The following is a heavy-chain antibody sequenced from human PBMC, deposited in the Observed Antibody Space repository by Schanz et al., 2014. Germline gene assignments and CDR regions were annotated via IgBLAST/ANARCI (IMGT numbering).Heavy chain of an antibody. V-gene: IGHV3-33*01. J-gene: IGHJ4*02. CDR3: ESDAVLQDAEHHLDD. Sequence: QVHLVESGGGVVQPGRSLRLSCAASGFTFSSYGMHWVRQAPGRGQEWVALVWYDGSTKYYVDSVKGRFTISRDNSMSTLNLHVQLKSLEATAMYFYESDAVLQDAEHHLDDWGEGTPVTVSS. D-gene: IGHD2-15*01. CDR1: GFTFSSYG. CDR2: VWYDGSTK.